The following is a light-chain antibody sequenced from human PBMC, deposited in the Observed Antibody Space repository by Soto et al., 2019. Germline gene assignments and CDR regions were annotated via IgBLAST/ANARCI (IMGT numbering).Light chain of an antibody. Sequence: QSALTQPPSASGSPGQSVTISCTGTSRDVGGYNYVSWYQQHPGRAPKLMIYEVSKRPSGVPDRFSGSKSGNTASLTVSGLQPEDEADYYCSSYAGSSNLGVFGGGTKLTVL. V-gene: IGLV2-8*01. CDR3: SSYAGSSNLGV. J-gene: IGLJ2*01. CDR2: EVS. CDR1: SRDVGGYNY.